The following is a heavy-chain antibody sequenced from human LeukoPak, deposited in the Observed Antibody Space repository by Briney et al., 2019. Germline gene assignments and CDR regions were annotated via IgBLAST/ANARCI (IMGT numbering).Heavy chain of an antibody. J-gene: IGHJ4*02. CDR3: ARDSPHYYDSSGYYSLPFDY. D-gene: IGHD3-22*01. V-gene: IGHV3-21*01. CDR2: ISSSSSYI. Sequence: GGSLRLSCAASGFTFSSYSMNWVRQAPGKGLEWVSSISSSSSYIYYAYSVKGRFTISRDNAKNSLYLQMNSLRAEDTAVYYCARDSPHYYDSSGYYSLPFDYWGQGTLVTVSS. CDR1: GFTFSSYS.